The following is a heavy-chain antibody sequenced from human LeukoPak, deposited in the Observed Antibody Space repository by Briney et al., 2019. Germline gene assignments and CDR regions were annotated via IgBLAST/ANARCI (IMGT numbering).Heavy chain of an antibody. Sequence: PGGSLRLSCAASGFTFSTYSMNWVRLTPGKGLEWVSSITSSGTYVYYAGSMKGRFTISRDNGKSTLFLQMNSLRADDTAIYFCARETRGDRGYGSYRFDHWGQGTQVTVSS. D-gene: IGHD5-12*01. J-gene: IGHJ4*02. V-gene: IGHV3-21*06. CDR1: GFTFSTYS. CDR3: ARETRGDRGYGSYRFDH. CDR2: ITSSGTYV.